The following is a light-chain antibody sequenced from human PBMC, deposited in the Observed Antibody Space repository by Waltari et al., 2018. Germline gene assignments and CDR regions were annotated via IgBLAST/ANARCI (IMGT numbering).Light chain of an antibody. Sequence: QSALTQPASVSGSPGQSITLSCTGPSSNVGGYNYFPWYQQHPGKAPKLMIYDVSKRPSGVSNLFSGSKSGNTASLTISGLQAEDEADYYCSSYTSSSTVVFGGGTKLTVL. CDR2: DVS. CDR1: SSNVGGYNY. CDR3: SSYTSSSTVV. V-gene: IGLV2-14*01. J-gene: IGLJ2*01.